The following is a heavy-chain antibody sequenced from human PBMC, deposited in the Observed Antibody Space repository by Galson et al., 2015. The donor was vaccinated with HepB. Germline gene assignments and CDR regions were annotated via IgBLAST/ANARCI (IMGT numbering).Heavy chain of an antibody. CDR2: ISTYNGDT. J-gene: IGHJ4*02. D-gene: IGHD3-10*01. Sequence: SCKASGSTYSIYGFSWVRQPPGQGLEWMGWISTYNGDTNYAQNFQDRVTMTIDTSTTTAYMEVRSLRSDDTAVYYCAKDTRGSGIAALDYWGQGTQVTVS. V-gene: IGHV1-18*04. CDR3: AKDTRGSGIAALDY. CDR1: GSTYSIYG.